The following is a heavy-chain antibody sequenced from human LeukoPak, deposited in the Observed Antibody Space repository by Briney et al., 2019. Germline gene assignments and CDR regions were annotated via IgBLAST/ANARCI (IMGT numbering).Heavy chain of an antibody. CDR3: ARTTEGYCRGRSCYSYYYYMDV. V-gene: IGHV4-59*01. CDR1: GGSISSYY. CDR2: IHYSGST. J-gene: IGHJ6*03. D-gene: IGHD2-15*01. Sequence: SETLSLTCTVSGGSISSYYWSWIRQPPGKGLEWIGYIHYSGSTNYNPSLKSRVTVSVDTSKNQFSLKLSSVTAADTAVYYCARTTEGYCRGRSCYSYYYYMDVWGKGTTVTVSS.